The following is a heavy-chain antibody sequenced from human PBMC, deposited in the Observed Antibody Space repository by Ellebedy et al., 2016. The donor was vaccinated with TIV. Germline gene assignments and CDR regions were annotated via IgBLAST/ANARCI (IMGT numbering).Heavy chain of an antibody. Sequence: SETLSLXCTVSGGSISSYYWSWIRQPPGKGLEWIGYIYYSGSTNYNPSLKSRVTISVDTSKNQFSLKLSSVTAADTAVYYCARDRMLKGMDVWGQGTTVTVSS. CDR3: ARDRMLKGMDV. D-gene: IGHD3-10*02. CDR2: IYYSGST. V-gene: IGHV4-59*01. J-gene: IGHJ6*02. CDR1: GGSISSYY.